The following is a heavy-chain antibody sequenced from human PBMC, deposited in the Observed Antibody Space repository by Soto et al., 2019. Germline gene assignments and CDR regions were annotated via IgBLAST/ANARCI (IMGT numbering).Heavy chain of an antibody. CDR1: GYSISSGYY. CDR2: IYHSGST. V-gene: IGHV4-38-2*01. CDR3: AIRSGYSYGYFDY. J-gene: IGHJ4*02. Sequence: SETLSLTCAVSGYSISSGYYWGWIRQPPGKGLEWIGSIYHSGSTYYNPSLKSRATISVDTSKNQFSLKLSSVTAADTAVYYCAIRSGYSYGYFDYWGQGTLVTVSS. D-gene: IGHD5-18*01.